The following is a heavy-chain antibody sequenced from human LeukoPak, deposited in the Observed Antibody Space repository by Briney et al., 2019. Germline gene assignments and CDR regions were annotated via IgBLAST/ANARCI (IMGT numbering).Heavy chain of an antibody. CDR1: GFTFSSYA. CDR3: AGESPREWELLDYYYGMDV. V-gene: IGHV3-30-3*01. J-gene: IGHJ6*02. CDR2: ISYDGSNK. D-gene: IGHD1-26*01. Sequence: GGSLRLSCAASGFTFSSYAMHWVRQAPGKGLEWVAVISYDGSNKYYADSVKGRFTISRDNSKNTLYLQMNSLRAEDTAVYYCAGESPREWELLDYYYGMDVWGQGTTVTVSS.